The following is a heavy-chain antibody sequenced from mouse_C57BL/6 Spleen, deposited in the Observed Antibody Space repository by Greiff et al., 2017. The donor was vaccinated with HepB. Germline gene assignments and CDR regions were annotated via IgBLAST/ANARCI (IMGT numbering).Heavy chain of an antibody. Sequence: EVKLMESGPGLVKPSQSLSLTCSVSGYSFTSGYYWNWIRQFPGNKLEWMGYISYDGSNNYNPSLKNRITITRDTSENQFFLKLNSVTTEDTATYYCARGVYYFDYWGQGTTLTVSS. V-gene: IGHV3-6*01. CDR3: ARGVYYFDY. CDR2: ISYDGSN. J-gene: IGHJ2*01. CDR1: GYSFTSGYY.